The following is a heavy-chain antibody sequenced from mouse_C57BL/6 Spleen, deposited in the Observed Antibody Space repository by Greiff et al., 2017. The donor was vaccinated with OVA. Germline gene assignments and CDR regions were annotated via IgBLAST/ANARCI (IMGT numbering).Heavy chain of an antibody. CDR3: ARHAFITTVVEGGYFDV. Sequence: QVQLQQSGAELVKPGASVKLSCKASGYTFTEYTIHWVKQRSGQGLEWIGWFYPGSGSIKYNEKFKDKATLTADKSSSTVYMELSRLTSEDSAVYVCARHAFITTVVEGGYFDVWGTGTTVTVSS. J-gene: IGHJ1*03. CDR2: FYPGSGSI. CDR1: GYTFTEYT. V-gene: IGHV1-62-2*01. D-gene: IGHD1-1*01.